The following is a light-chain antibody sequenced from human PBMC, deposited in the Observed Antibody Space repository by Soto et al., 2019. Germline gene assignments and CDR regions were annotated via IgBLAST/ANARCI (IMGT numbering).Light chain of an antibody. CDR3: CSYAGSYTFV. J-gene: IGLJ1*01. CDR2: DVS. CDR1: SSDVGGYNY. V-gene: IGLV2-11*01. Sequence: QSALTQPRSVSGSPGPSVTLSCTGTSSDVGGYNYVSWYQQHPGKAPKLMIYDVSERPSGVPDRFSGSKSGNTASLTISGLQAEDEADYYCCSYAGSYTFVFAPGTKVTVL.